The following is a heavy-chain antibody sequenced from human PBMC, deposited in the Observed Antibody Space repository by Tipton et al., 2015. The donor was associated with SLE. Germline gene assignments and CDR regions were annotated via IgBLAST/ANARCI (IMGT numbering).Heavy chain of an antibody. J-gene: IGHJ2*01. D-gene: IGHD3-16*01. CDR2: IYYRGSA. V-gene: IGHV4-59*02. Sequence: TLSLTCTVSGGSVSSYYWTWIRQPPGKGLEWIGYIYYRGSAYYKDSLKSRVTISVDTFKNQVSLKLSSMTAADTAVYYCARMGDRWYLDLWGRGTLVTVSS. CDR1: GGSVSSYY. CDR3: ARMGDRWYLDL.